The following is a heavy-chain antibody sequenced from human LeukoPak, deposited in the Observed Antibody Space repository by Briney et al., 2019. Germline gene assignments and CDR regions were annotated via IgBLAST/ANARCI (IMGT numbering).Heavy chain of an antibody. CDR2: IIPIFGTA. Sequence: ASVKVSCKASGGTLSSYAISWVRQAPGQGLEWMGGIIPIFGTANYAQKFQGRVTITTDESTSTAYMELSSLRSEDTAVYYCARSGIAARSLDYWGQGTLVTVSS. D-gene: IGHD6-6*01. CDR1: GGTLSSYA. J-gene: IGHJ4*02. CDR3: ARSGIAARSLDY. V-gene: IGHV1-69*05.